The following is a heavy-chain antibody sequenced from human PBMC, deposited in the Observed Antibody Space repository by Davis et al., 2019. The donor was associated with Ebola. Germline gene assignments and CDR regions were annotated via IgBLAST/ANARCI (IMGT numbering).Heavy chain of an antibody. J-gene: IGHJ4*02. Sequence: GESLKISCAASGFTFSNAWMSWVRQAPGKGLEWVGRIKSKTDGGTTDYAAPVKGRFTISRDDSKNTLHLQMNSLKTEDTAVYYCTTGAPLYDFWSGYPHDYFDYWGQGTLVTVSS. V-gene: IGHV3-15*01. CDR3: TTGAPLYDFWSGYPHDYFDY. D-gene: IGHD3-3*01. CDR2: IKSKTDGGTT. CDR1: GFTFSNAW.